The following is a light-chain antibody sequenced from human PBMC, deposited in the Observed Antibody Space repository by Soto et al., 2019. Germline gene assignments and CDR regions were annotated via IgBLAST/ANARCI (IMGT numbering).Light chain of an antibody. CDR1: SGYSNYK. Sequence: VLTQPPSASASLGASVTLTCTLSSGYSNYKVDWYQQRPGKGPRFVMRVGTGGIVGSKGDGIPDRFSVLGSGLNRYLTIKNIQEEDESDYHCGADHGSGSNFVVFGGGTKLTVL. CDR3: GADHGSGSNFVV. V-gene: IGLV9-49*01. J-gene: IGLJ2*01. CDR2: VGTGGIVG.